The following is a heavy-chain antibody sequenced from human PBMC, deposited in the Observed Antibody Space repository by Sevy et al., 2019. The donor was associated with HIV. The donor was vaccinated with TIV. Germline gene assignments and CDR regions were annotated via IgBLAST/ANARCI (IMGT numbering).Heavy chain of an antibody. CDR2: INHSGST. D-gene: IGHD6-13*01. CDR3: ARDRIRAATGKLDP. J-gene: IGHJ5*02. V-gene: IGHV4-34*01. Sequence: SETLSLTCAVYGGSFSGYYWSWIRQPPGKGLEWIGEINHSGSTNYNPSLKSRVTISVDTSKNQFSLKLSSVTAADTAVYYCARDRIRAATGKLDPWGQGTLVTVS. CDR1: GGSFSGYY.